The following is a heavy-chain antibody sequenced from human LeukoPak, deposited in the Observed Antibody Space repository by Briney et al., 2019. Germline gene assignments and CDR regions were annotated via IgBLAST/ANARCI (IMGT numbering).Heavy chain of an antibody. J-gene: IGHJ4*02. V-gene: IGHV3-74*01. CDR2: IDSDVTST. CDR3: VRDDTIGWFAFDY. Sequence: GGSLRLSCAASGFLFEMYKVHWVRQPPGKGLEWVSRIDSDVTSTRYADSVKGRFTIARDNSKNTLYLQMNSLTAEDTASYYCVRDDTIGWFAFDYWGQGTLVTVSS. CDR1: GFLFEMYK. D-gene: IGHD6-19*01.